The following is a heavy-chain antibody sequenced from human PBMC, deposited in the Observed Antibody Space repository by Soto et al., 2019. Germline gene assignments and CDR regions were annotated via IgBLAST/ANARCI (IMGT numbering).Heavy chain of an antibody. J-gene: IGHJ4*02. D-gene: IGHD3-22*01. CDR3: ARSTYYYDSSGYYHGQVDY. Sequence: SVKVSCKASGGTFSSYATSWVRQAPGQGLEWMGGIIPIFGIANYAQKFQGRVTITADKSTSTAYMELSSLRSEDTAVYYCARSTYYYDSSGYYHGQVDYWGQGTLVTVSS. V-gene: IGHV1-69*10. CDR1: GGTFSSYA. CDR2: IIPIFGIA.